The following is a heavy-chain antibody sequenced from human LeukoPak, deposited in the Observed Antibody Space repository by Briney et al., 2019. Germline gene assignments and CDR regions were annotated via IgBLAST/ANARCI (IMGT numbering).Heavy chain of an antibody. Sequence: PGGSLRLSCAASGFTFSSYEMNWVRQAPGKGLEWVSFISSGGGATYYVDSVKGRLTISRDNAKNSLYLQRNSLRADDTAVYYCARVTGYWDSGNYYFDYWGQGALVTVSS. D-gene: IGHD1-20*01. CDR2: ISSGGGAT. J-gene: IGHJ4*02. V-gene: IGHV3-48*03. CDR3: ARVTGYWDSGNYYFDY. CDR1: GFTFSSYE.